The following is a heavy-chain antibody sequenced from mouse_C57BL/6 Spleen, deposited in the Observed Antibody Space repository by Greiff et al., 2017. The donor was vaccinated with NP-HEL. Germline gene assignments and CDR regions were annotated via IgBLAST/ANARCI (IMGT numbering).Heavy chain of an antibody. CDR1: GFTFSSYA. CDR3: ARELAFDY. V-gene: IGHV5-4*01. CDR2: ISDGGSYT. J-gene: IGHJ2*01. Sequence: VQLKESGGGLVKPGGSLKLSCAASGFTFSSYAMSWVRQTPEKRLEWVATISDGGSYTYYPDNVKGRFTISRDNAKNNLYLQMSHLKSEDTAMYYCARELAFDYWGQGTTLTVSS.